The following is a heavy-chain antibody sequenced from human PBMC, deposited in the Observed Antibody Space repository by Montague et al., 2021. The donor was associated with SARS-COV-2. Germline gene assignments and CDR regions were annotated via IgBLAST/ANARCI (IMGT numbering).Heavy chain of an antibody. CDR2: ISYAGRT. V-gene: IGHV4-39*02. CDR3: ASQLPSYCCTNNCYPYSFDV. Sequence: SETLPLTCTVSGGSISSPDYYWGWIRQSPGKGLEWIGSISYAGRTYYNPSLRSRVTFSMDTSKNHFSLRLNSVTAADTAVYFCASQLPSYCCTNNCYPYSFDVWGQGALVTVSS. D-gene: IGHD2-8*01. CDR1: GGSISSPDYY. J-gene: IGHJ4*02.